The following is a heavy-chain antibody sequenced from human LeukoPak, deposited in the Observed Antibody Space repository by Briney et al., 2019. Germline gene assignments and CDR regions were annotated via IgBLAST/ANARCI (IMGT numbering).Heavy chain of an antibody. V-gene: IGHV1-18*01. D-gene: IGHD4-17*01. CDR2: ISAYNGNT. CDR1: GYTFTSYG. J-gene: IGHJ6*03. CDR3: ARVTTVTPYYYYYYMDV. Sequence: ASVKVSCKASGYTFTSYGISWVRQAPGRGLEWMGWISAYNGNTNYAQKLQGRVTVTTDTSTSTAYMELRSLRSDDTAVYYCARVTTVTPYYYYYYMDVWGKGTTVTISS.